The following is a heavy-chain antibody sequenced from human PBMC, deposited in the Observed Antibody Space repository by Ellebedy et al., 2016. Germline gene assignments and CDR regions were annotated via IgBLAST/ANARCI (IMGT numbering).Heavy chain of an antibody. CDR1: GFTFSNYW. D-gene: IGHD2-2*01. CDR2: ISSSSSYI. V-gene: IGHV3-21*01. CDR3: ARDHLYCSSTSCYSSLRYSGSYPY. J-gene: IGHJ4*02. Sequence: GESLKISXAASGFTFSNYWMSWVRQAPGKGLEWVSSISSSSSYIYYADSVKGRFTISRDNAKNSLYLQMNSLRAEDTAVYYCARDHLYCSSTSCYSSLRYSGSYPYWGQGTLVTVSS.